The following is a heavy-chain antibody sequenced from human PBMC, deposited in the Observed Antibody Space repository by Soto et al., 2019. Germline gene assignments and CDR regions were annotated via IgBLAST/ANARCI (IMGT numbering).Heavy chain of an antibody. CDR1: GGSISSSSYY. V-gene: IGHV4-39*01. CDR3: ARLYYDCWSGYPGAFDI. Sequence: QLQLQESGPGLVKPSETLSLTCTVSGGSISSSSYYWGWIRQPPGKGLEWIGSIYYSGSTYYNPSLKSRVTISVDTSKNQFSLKLSSVTAADTAVYYCARLYYDCWSGYPGAFDIWGQGTMVTVSS. CDR2: IYYSGST. J-gene: IGHJ3*02. D-gene: IGHD3-3*01.